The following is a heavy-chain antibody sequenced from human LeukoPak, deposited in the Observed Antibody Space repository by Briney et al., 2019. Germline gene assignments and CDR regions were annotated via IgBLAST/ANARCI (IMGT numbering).Heavy chain of an antibody. J-gene: IGHJ4*02. CDR3: ARHLNYYLDY. CDR2: IYSGGNT. Sequence: PGGSLRLSCAASGFTFRNFWMYWVRQVPGKGLEWVSAIYSGGNTFYADSVKGRFTISRDNSQNTLYLQMNSLRAEDTAVYYCARHLNYYLDYWGQGTLVTVSS. V-gene: IGHV3-66*04. CDR1: GFTFRNFW. D-gene: IGHD3-10*01.